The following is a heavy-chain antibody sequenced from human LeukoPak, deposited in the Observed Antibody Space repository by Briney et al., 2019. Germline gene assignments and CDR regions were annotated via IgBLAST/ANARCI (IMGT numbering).Heavy chain of an antibody. D-gene: IGHD3-9*01. Sequence: PGGSLRLSCAVSGFTFSSYAMRWVRQAPGKGLEWVSAISGSGGSTYYADSVKGRFTISRDNSKNTLYLQMNSLRAEDTAVYYCAKVPTYDILTGFYYWGQGTLVTVSS. CDR1: GFTFSSYA. CDR2: ISGSGGST. J-gene: IGHJ4*02. V-gene: IGHV3-23*01. CDR3: AKVPTYDILTGFYY.